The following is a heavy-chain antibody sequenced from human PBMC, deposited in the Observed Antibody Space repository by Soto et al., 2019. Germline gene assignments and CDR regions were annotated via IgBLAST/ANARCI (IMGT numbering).Heavy chain of an antibody. D-gene: IGHD6-13*01. CDR3: AIRYSSSWYPDNNWFDP. CDR2: ISAYNGNT. CDR1: GYNFTNFD. J-gene: IGHJ5*02. Sequence: ASVKVSCKTSGYNFTNFDINWVRQAPGRGLVWMGWISAYNGNTNYAQKLQGRVTMTTDTSTSTAYMELRSLRSDDTAVYYCAIRYSSSWYPDNNWFDPWGQGTLVTVS. V-gene: IGHV1-18*01.